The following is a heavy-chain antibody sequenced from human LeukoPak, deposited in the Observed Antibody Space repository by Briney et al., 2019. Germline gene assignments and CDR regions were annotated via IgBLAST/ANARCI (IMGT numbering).Heavy chain of an antibody. CDR1: GYTFTSYD. D-gene: IGHD2-15*01. CDR2: MNPNSGNT. Sequence: ASVKVSCKASGYTFTSYDINWVRQAPGQGLEWMGWMNPNSGNTGYAQKFQGRVTITRNTSISTAYMELSSLRSEDTAVYYCARKDCSGGSCYSNWFDPWGQGTLVTVSS. V-gene: IGHV1-8*03. J-gene: IGHJ5*02. CDR3: ARKDCSGGSCYSNWFDP.